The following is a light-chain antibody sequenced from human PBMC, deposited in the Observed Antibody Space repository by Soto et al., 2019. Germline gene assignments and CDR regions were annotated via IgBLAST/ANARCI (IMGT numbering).Light chain of an antibody. V-gene: IGLV2-14*01. J-gene: IGLJ1*01. Sequence: QSVLTQAASVSGSPGQSITISCIGTSSDIGRYNYVSWYQQYPGKAPKFIIYDVSNRPSGVSNRFSGSKSGNTASLTISGLQAEDEADYYCSSYISSSTYVFGTGTKVTVL. CDR3: SSYISSSTYV. CDR2: DVS. CDR1: SSDIGRYNY.